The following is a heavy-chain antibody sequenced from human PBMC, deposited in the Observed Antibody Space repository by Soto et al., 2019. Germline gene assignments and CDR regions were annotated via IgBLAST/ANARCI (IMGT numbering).Heavy chain of an antibody. Sequence: QVQLVQSGAEVKKPGSSVKVSCKASGDTFSTYTITWMRQAPGQGLEWMGGIIPRSATSNYAQNFQGRVTSTTDESTSAADMEVSSLRSEETAVYYCARDGLVVVPTTVNSDYYYYGMDVWGQGTTVTVSS. CDR3: ARDGLVVVPTTVNSDYYYYGMDV. CDR1: GDTFSTYT. V-gene: IGHV1-69*05. D-gene: IGHD2-2*01. J-gene: IGHJ6*02. CDR2: IIPRSATS.